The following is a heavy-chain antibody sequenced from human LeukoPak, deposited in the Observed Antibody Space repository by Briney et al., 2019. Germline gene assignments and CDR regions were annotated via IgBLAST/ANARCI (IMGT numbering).Heavy chain of an antibody. CDR3: ARERETALYYFDY. D-gene: IGHD5-18*01. J-gene: IGHJ4*02. V-gene: IGHV1-46*01. CDR2: INPSGGST. CDR1: GYTFTNYY. Sequence: APVKVSCKASGYTFTNYYMHWVRQAPGQGLEWMGIINPSGGSTSYAQKFQGRVTMTRDTSTSIVYMELSSLRSEDTAVYYCARERETALYYFDYWGQGTLVTVSS.